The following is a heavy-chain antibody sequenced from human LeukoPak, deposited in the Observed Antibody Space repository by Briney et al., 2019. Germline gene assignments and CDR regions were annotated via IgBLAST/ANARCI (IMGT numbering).Heavy chain of an antibody. Sequence: GGSLRLSCAASGFTCSSYGLHWVRQAPGKGLEWVAFIRYDGSNKYYADSVKGRFTIARDNSKNSLYLQMNSLRAEETAVYYCAKGSVVPAAMGVPAFDIWGQGTMVTVSS. D-gene: IGHD2-2*01. CDR2: IRYDGSNK. CDR1: GFTCSSYG. V-gene: IGHV3-30*02. J-gene: IGHJ3*02. CDR3: AKGSVVPAAMGVPAFDI.